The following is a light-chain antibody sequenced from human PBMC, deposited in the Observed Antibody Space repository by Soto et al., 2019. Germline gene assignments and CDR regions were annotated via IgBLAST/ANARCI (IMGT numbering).Light chain of an antibody. CDR2: DAS. V-gene: IGKV3-11*01. CDR1: QSVSSY. Sequence: EIVLTQSPAPLSLSPGERATLSCRASQSVSSYLAWYQQKPGQAPRLLIYDASNRATGIPARFSGSGSRTDFTLTISSLESEDFAVYYCQQSSNRPFPLGGGTKV. CDR3: QQSSNRPFP. J-gene: IGKJ4*01.